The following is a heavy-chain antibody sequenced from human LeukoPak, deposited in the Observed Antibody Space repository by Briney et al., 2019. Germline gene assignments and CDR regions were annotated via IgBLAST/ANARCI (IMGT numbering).Heavy chain of an antibody. Sequence: SETLSLTCTVSGASISSSSYYWGWIRQPPGEGLEYIGGIYYSGITHYSPSLKSRVTISLDTSKNQFSLKLSSVTAADTAVYYCARGYENGGWYGDYFDYWGQGTLVTVSS. CDR1: GASISSSSYY. J-gene: IGHJ4*02. CDR3: ARGYENGGWYGDYFDY. CDR2: IYYSGIT. D-gene: IGHD6-19*01. V-gene: IGHV4-39*07.